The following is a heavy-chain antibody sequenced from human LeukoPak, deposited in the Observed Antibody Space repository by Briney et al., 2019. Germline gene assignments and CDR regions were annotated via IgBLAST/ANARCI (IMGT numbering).Heavy chain of an antibody. J-gene: IGHJ6*02. Sequence: ASVKVSCKAPGGTFSSYAISWVRQAPGQGLKWMGGIIPIFGTANYAQKFQGRVTITADESTSTAYMGLSSLRSEDTAVYYCATPRSGIDYYYGMDVWGQGTTVTVSS. CDR1: GGTFSSYA. D-gene: IGHD3-10*01. V-gene: IGHV1-69*13. CDR2: IIPIFGTA. CDR3: ATPRSGIDYYYGMDV.